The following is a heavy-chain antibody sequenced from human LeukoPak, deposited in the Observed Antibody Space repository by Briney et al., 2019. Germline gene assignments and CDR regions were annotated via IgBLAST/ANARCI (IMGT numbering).Heavy chain of an antibody. Sequence: TAGGSLRLSCAASGFTFSSYSMNWVRQAPGKGLEWVSSISSSSSYIYYADSVKGRFTISRDNAKNSLYLQMNSLRAEDTAVYYCARDQSSGWHKGAFDYWGQGTLVTVSS. J-gene: IGHJ4*02. CDR1: GFTFSSYS. CDR3: ARDQSSGWHKGAFDY. V-gene: IGHV3-21*01. D-gene: IGHD6-19*01. CDR2: ISSSSSYI.